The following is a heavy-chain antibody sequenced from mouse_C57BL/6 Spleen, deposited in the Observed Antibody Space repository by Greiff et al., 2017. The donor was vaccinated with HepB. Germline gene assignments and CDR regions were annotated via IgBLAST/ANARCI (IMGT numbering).Heavy chain of an antibody. CDR2: INPYNGGT. CDR1: GYTFTDYY. V-gene: IGHV1-19*01. CDR3: ARYDYDAYYAMDY. J-gene: IGHJ4*01. D-gene: IGHD2-4*01. Sequence: VQLQQSGPVLVKPGASVKMSCKASGYTFTDYYMNWVKQSHGKSLEWIGVINPYNGGTSYNQKFKGKATLTVDKSSSTAYMELNSLTSEDSAVYYCARYDYDAYYAMDYWGQGTSVTVSS.